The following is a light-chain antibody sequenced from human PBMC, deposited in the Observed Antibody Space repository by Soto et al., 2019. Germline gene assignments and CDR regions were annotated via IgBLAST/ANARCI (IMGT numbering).Light chain of an antibody. V-gene: IGKV4-1*01. Sequence: DIVMTQSPDSLAVSLGERATINCKSSQSVLFSSNNKNYLGWYQQKVGQPTKLLIYWASTRESGVPDRCSGSGSGTDFTLTISSLQAEDVAVYYCQQYYSKPLTFGGGTKVEIK. CDR3: QQYYSKPLT. CDR1: QSVLFSSNNKNY. CDR2: WAS. J-gene: IGKJ4*01.